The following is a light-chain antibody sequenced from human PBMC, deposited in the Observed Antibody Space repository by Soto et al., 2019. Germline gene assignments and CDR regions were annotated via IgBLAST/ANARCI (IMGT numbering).Light chain of an antibody. CDR1: QSISSY. J-gene: IGKJ1*01. CDR3: QQSYSTPPVT. Sequence: IQITQSPSSLSASVGDRITIPCRASQSISSYLNWYQQKPGKAPKLLIYAASSLQSGVPSRFSGSGSGTDFTLTISSLQPEDFATYYCQQSYSTPPVTFGQGTKVDIK. CDR2: AAS. V-gene: IGKV1-39*01.